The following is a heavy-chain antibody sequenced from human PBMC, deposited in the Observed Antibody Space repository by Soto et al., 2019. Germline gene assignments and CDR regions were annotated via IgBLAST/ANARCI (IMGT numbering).Heavy chain of an antibody. CDR3: GKTANGWFSAFDI. V-gene: IGHV3-23*01. CDR2: ISGSGGTT. J-gene: IGHJ3*02. Sequence: EVQLLESGGGLVQPGGSLRLSCAASGFTFSSYAMSWVRQAPGKGLEWVSAISGSGGTTYYADSVKGRFTFSRDNSKNPLYLQMKRLRAEDTAVYYCGKTANGWFSAFDIWGQGTMVTVSS. D-gene: IGHD6-19*01. CDR1: GFTFSSYA.